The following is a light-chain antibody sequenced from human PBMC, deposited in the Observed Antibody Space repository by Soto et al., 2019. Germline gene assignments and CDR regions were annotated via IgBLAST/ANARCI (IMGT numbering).Light chain of an antibody. CDR2: DVS. Sequence: QSVLTQPASVSGSPGQSITISCTGTSSDVGGYNYVSWYQQHPGRAPKLLIYDVSTRPTGVSNRFSGSKPGNTASLTISGLQAEDEADYYCSSYTSSSTPLYVFGTGTKVTVL. V-gene: IGLV2-14*03. CDR3: SSYTSSSTPLYV. CDR1: SSDVGGYNY. J-gene: IGLJ1*01.